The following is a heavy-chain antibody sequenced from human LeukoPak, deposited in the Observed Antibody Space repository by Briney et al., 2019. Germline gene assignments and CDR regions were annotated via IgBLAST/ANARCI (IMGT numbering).Heavy chain of an antibody. CDR3: ARRIDYYDSSGYSLFFDY. CDR1: GGSISSYY. J-gene: IGHJ4*02. V-gene: IGHV4-59*01. D-gene: IGHD3-22*01. Sequence: SETLSLTCTVSGGSISSYYWSWIRQPPGKGLEWIGYIYYSGSTNYNPSLKSRVTISVDTSKNQFSLKLSSVTAADTAVYYCARRIDYYDSSGYSLFFDYWGQGTLVTVSS. CDR2: IYYSGST.